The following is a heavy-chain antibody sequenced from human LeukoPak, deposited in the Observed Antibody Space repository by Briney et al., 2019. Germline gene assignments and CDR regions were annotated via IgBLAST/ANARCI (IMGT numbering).Heavy chain of an antibody. J-gene: IGHJ6*02. D-gene: IGHD3-3*01. CDR2: ISPSGSAT. CDR3: ASTYYDFWSPTPGGMDV. Sequence: GGSLRLSCETSGFTFSSYGMSWVRQAPGKGLEWVSAISPSGSATNYADSVKGRFTISRDNAKNSLYLQMNSLRAEDTAVYYCASTYYDFWSPTPGGMDVWGQGTTVTVSS. CDR1: GFTFSSYG. V-gene: IGHV3-21*04.